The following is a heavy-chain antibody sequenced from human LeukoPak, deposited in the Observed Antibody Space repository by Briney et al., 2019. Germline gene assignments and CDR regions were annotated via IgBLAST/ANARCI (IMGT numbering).Heavy chain of an antibody. CDR2: IYYSGST. Sequence: SETLTLTCTVPGGSISSSSYYWGWIRQPPGKGLEWIGSIYYSGSTYYNPSLKSRVTISVDTSKNQFSLKLSSVTAADTAVYYCARNNPIFWSVYPPNYYYGMDVWGQGTTVTVSS. D-gene: IGHD3-3*01. V-gene: IGHV4-39*01. CDR1: GGSISSSSYY. CDR3: ARNNPIFWSVYPPNYYYGMDV. J-gene: IGHJ6*02.